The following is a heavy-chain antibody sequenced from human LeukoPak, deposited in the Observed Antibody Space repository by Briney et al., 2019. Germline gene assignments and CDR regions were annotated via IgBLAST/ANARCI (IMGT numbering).Heavy chain of an antibody. J-gene: IGHJ4*02. Sequence: GGSLRLSCAASGFTFGNYWFTWVRQAPGQGLEWVANIKQDGSEKHYVDSVKGRFTISRDNAKNSLYLQMNSLRAEDTAVYCCARDRQIAYWGQGTLVTVSS. CDR3: ARDRQIAY. V-gene: IGHV3-7*01. CDR1: GFTFGNYW. CDR2: IKQDGSEK.